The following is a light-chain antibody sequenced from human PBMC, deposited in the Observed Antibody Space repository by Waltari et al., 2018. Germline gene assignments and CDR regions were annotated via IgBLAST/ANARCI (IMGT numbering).Light chain of an antibody. V-gene: IGLV3-25*03. CDR3: QSADSSGTPVI. CDR2: KDS. Sequence: SFELTQPPSVSVSPGQTASITCSGNTLPKQYAYWYQQKPGQAPVLIMYKDSERPSGIPERFPVSSSGTTVTLTISGVQAEDEADYYCQSADSSGTPVIFGGGTKLTVL. J-gene: IGLJ2*01. CDR1: TLPKQY.